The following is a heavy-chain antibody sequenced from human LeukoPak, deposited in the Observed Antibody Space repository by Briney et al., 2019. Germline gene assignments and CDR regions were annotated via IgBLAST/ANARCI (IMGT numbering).Heavy chain of an antibody. CDR1: GFTFSSYA. CDR3: AKDRETKWLRFSYMDV. D-gene: IGHD5-12*01. J-gene: IGHJ6*03. V-gene: IGHV3-23*01. CDR2: ISGSGGST. Sequence: SGRSLRLSCTASGFTFSSYAMSWVRQAPGKGLEWVSAISGSGGSTYYADSVKGRFTISRDNSKNTLYLQMNSLRAEDTAVYYCAKDRETKWLRFSYMDVWGKGTTVTISS.